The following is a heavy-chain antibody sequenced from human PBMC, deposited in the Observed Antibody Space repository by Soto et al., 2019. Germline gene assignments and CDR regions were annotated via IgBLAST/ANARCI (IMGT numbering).Heavy chain of an antibody. CDR3: ARENYDSSGYIDY. CDR1: GGSISSYY. V-gene: IGHV4-59*12. D-gene: IGHD3-22*01. CDR2: IYYSGST. J-gene: IGHJ4*02. Sequence: PSETLSLTCTVSGGSISSYYWSWIRQPPGKGLEWIGYIYYSGSTNYNPSLKSRVTISVDTSKNQFSLKLSSVTAADTAVYYCARENYDSSGYIDYWGQGTLVTVSS.